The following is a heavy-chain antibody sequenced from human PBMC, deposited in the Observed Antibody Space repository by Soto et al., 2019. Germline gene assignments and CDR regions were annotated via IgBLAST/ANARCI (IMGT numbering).Heavy chain of an antibody. Sequence: QVQLVQSGAEVRKPGASVKVSCEASGYTFPSYDIYWVRQATGQGLEWMGWVNPNTGNSGYAQKFQGRVTMTSDTSISTGHMALSRLRSDDTAGYYCARRAETNGWNGFGADKYYFDFWGQGTLVTVSS. V-gene: IGHV1-8*01. D-gene: IGHD1-1*01. J-gene: IGHJ4*02. CDR2: VNPNTGNS. CDR1: GYTFPSYD. CDR3: ARRAETNGWNGFGADKYYFDF.